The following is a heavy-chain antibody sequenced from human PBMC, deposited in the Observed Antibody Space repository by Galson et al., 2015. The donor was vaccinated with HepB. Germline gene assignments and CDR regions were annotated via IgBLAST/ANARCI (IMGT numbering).Heavy chain of an antibody. CDR1: GFSLTTSGVR. V-gene: IGHV2-70*04. D-gene: IGHD6-19*01. J-gene: IGHJ3*02. Sequence: PALVKPTQTLTLTCTFSGFSLTTSGVRVGWIRQPPGKALEWVARTDWDDEKFSTPSLTTRLTISKDTSKNQVVLKMTNMDPVDTATYYCARIRGWGDAFDMWGQGTRVTVSS. CDR2: TDWDDEK. CDR3: ARIRGWGDAFDM.